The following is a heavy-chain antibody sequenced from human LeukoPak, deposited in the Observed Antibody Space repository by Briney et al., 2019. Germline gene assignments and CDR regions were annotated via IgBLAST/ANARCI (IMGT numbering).Heavy chain of an antibody. CDR2: INSDGSST. D-gene: IGHD5-18*01. J-gene: IGHJ6*03. Sequence: GGSLRLSCAASGFTFSSYWTHWVRHAPGKGLVWVSRINSDGSSTSYADSVKGRFTISRDNAKNTLYLQMNSLRAEDTAVYYCARDRGYSYAKKSSEYYYMDVWGKGTTVTISS. V-gene: IGHV3-74*01. CDR3: ARDRGYSYAKKSSEYYYMDV. CDR1: GFTFSSYW.